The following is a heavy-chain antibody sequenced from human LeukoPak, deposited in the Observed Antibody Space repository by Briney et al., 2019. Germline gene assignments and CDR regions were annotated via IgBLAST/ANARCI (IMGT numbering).Heavy chain of an antibody. Sequence: SETLSLTCTVSGDSISSYYWSWLRQPPGKGLEWIGCIYYSGNTNYNPSLKSRVTISIDASKNQFSLKLSSVTAADTAVYYCARDYAFDIWGQGTMVTVS. CDR3: ARDYAFDI. J-gene: IGHJ3*02. CDR2: IYYSGNT. CDR1: GDSISSYY. V-gene: IGHV4-59*01.